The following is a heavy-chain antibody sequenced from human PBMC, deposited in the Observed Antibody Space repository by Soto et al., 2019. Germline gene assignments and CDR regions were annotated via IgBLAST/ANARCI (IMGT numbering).Heavy chain of an antibody. CDR2: ISYDGSNK. D-gene: IGHD3-10*01. Sequence: QVQLVESGGGVVQPGRSLRLSCAASGFTFSSYAMHWVRQAPGKGLEWVAVISYDGSNKYYADSVKGRFTISRDNSKNTLYLQMNSLRAEDTAVYYCAKDRGYYGSESYYPSVYNWFDPWGQGTLVTVSS. V-gene: IGHV3-30-3*01. CDR3: AKDRGYYGSESYYPSVYNWFDP. J-gene: IGHJ5*02. CDR1: GFTFSSYA.